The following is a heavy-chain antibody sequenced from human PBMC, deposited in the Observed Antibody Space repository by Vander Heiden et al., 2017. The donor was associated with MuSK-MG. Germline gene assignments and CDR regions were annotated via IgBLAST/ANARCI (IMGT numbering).Heavy chain of an antibody. Sequence: QVQLVESGGGVVQPGRSLRLSCAASGLTLRNYGLHWVRQAPGKGLEWVAVIWYDGSNTYYADSVKGRFTISRDNSKNTLFLQMNSLRAEDTALYYCTRAQGYDYYYGMDVWGQGTTVTVSS. V-gene: IGHV3-33*01. CDR2: IWYDGSNT. J-gene: IGHJ6*02. CDR3: TRAQGYDYYYGMDV. CDR1: GLTLRNYG.